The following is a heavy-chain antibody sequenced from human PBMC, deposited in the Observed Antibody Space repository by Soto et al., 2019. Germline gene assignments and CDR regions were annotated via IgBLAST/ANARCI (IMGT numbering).Heavy chain of an antibody. CDR2: KHTSGTT. J-gene: IGHJ6*02. CDR1: GGSISGYY. CDR3: ARGGEFYVLDV. Sequence: QVQLQESGPGLVKPSETLSLTCTVSGGSISGYYWTWIRQTAGKGLEWIGRKHTSGTTNYNPSLKSRVTMSIDTSTNQFSLNLSSVTAADTAVYYCARGGEFYVLDVWGQGTTVAVSS. V-gene: IGHV4-4*07. D-gene: IGHD3-16*01.